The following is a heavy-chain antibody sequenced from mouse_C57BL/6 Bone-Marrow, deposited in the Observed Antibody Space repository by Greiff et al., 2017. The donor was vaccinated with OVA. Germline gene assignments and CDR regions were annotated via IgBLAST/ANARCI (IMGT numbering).Heavy chain of an antibody. CDR1: GYAFSSSW. CDR2: IYPGDGDT. J-gene: IGHJ3*01. CDR3: ARFDYDDGTVGWFAY. V-gene: IGHV1-82*01. D-gene: IGHD2-4*01. Sequence: QVQLQQSGPELVKPGASVKISCKASGYAFSSSWMNWVKQRPGKGLEWIGRIYPGDGDTNYNGKFKGKATLTADKSSSTAYMQLSSLTSEDSAVYFCARFDYDDGTVGWFAYWGQGTLVTVSA.